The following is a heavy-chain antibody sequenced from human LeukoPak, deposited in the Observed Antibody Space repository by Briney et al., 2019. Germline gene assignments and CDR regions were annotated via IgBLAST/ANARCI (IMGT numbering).Heavy chain of an antibody. J-gene: IGHJ4*02. Sequence: GGSLRLSCAASGFTFSSYGMHWVRQAPGKGLECVSHISGDGSGTSYADSVKGRFTISRDNSKNTLYLQMNSLRVEDTAVYFCVKDFNLGYWGQGTLVTVSS. CDR1: GFTFSSYG. CDR3: VKDFNLGY. V-gene: IGHV3-23*01. CDR2: ISGDGSGT.